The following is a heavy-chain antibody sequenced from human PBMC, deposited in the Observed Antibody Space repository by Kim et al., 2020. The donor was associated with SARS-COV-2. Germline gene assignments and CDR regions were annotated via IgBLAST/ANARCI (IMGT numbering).Heavy chain of an antibody. CDR3: ARGSRPVKSYYYGSGSKDNWRFDP. Sequence: SETLSLTCAVYGGSFSGYYWSWIRQPPGKGLEWIGEINHSGSTNYNPSLKSRVTISVDTSKNQFSLKLSSVTAADTAVYYCARGSRPVKSYYYGSGSKDNWRFDPWGQGTLVTVSS. CDR2: INHSGST. J-gene: IGHJ5*02. V-gene: IGHV4-34*01. CDR1: GGSFSGYY. D-gene: IGHD3-10*01.